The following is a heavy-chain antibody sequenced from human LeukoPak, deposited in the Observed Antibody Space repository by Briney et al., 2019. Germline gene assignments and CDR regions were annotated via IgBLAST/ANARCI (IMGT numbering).Heavy chain of an antibody. V-gene: IGHV3-23*01. D-gene: IGHD5-18*01. Sequence: PGGSLRLSCAASGFTFSSYAMAWVRQAPGKGLEWVSGISGSGGNTFYADSVKGRFTISRDNSKNTLYPQMNSLRAEDTAVYYCAKDRPYSYGYWVSLTADYWGQGTLVTVSS. J-gene: IGHJ4*02. CDR3: AKDRPYSYGYWVSLTADY. CDR1: GFTFSSYA. CDR2: ISGSGGNT.